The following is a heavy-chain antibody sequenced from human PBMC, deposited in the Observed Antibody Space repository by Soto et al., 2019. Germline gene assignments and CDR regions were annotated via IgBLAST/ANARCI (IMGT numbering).Heavy chain of an antibody. CDR2: ISGSGGDT. CDR1: GXXXXXXX. V-gene: IGHV3-23*01. D-gene: IGHD1-26*01. J-gene: IGHJ6*02. Sequence: GGSLRRSRAASGXXXXXXXXGWAGEPPGKGLEWVSGISGSGGDTYYADSVKGRFTISRDNPKNTLYLQMNSLRAEDTAVYYCAKVSLGASTITDYDYYGMDVWGQGT. CDR3: AKVSLGASTITDYDYYGMDV.